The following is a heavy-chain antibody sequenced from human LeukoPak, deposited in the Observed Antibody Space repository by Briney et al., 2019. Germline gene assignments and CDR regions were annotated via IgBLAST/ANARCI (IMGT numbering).Heavy chain of an antibody. D-gene: IGHD4-23*01. CDR1: GYTFTSYG. CDR2: ISAYDGNT. Sequence: ASVKVSCKASGYTFTSYGISWVRQAPGQGLEWMGWISAYDGNTNYAQKLQGRVTMTTDTSTSTAYMELRSLRSDDTAVYYCARLHGGGHDDAFDIWGQGTMVTVSS. CDR3: ARLHGGGHDDAFDI. V-gene: IGHV1-18*01. J-gene: IGHJ3*02.